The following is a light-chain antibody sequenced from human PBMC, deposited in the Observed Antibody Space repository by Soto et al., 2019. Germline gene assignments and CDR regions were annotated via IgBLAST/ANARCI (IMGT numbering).Light chain of an antibody. CDR3: QQRSHWRT. CDR1: QSVGNY. J-gene: IGKJ1*01. V-gene: IGKV3-11*01. CDR2: DSS. Sequence: EIVLTQSPATLSLSPGERATLSCRASQSVGNYLAWYQQKPGQAPRLLIYDSSNRATGVPSRFSGGGSGTDFTLTITGLEPEYFAVYYRQQRSHWRTFGQGTKVEVK.